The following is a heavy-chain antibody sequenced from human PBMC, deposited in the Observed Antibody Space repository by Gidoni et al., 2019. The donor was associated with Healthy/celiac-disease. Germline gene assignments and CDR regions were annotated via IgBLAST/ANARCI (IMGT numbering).Heavy chain of an antibody. V-gene: IGHV3-21*01. D-gene: IGHD3-3*01. CDR1: GFTFSSSS. CDR2: ISSSSSDI. J-gene: IGHJ4*02. CDR3: ARVSGAPDYDFWSGYWGY. Sequence: VQLVESGGGLVKPGGSLRLSCAASGFTFSSSSMNWVRQAPGKGLEWVSSISSSSSDIYYADSVKGRFTNTRDNAKNALYLQMNSLRAEDTAVYYCARVSGAPDYDFWSGYWGYWGQGTLVTVSS.